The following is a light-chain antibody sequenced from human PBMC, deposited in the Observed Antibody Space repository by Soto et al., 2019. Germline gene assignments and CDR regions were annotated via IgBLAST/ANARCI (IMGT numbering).Light chain of an antibody. CDR1: QSLSRNY. CDR2: TAS. J-gene: IGKJ1*01. V-gene: IGKV3-20*01. CDR3: QQYDNSPLT. Sequence: EIVLTQSPGTLSLSPGEGATLSCRASQSLSRNYLPWYQPKPGQAPRLLIYTASNRATGVPPRFSGSGSGTDFTLTISRLEPEDFALYYCQQYDNSPLTFGQGTKVEI.